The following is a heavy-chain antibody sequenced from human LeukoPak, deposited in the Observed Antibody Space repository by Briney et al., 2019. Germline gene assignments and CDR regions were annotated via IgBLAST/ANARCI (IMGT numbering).Heavy chain of an antibody. CDR3: ARRHYYDSSAPGGMGV. D-gene: IGHD3-22*01. CDR1: GYSFTSYW. J-gene: IGHJ6*02. Sequence: GESLKIPCKGSGYSFTSYWIGWVRQLPGKGLEWMGIIYPGDPDTRYSPSFQGQVTISADKSISTAYLQWSSLKASDTAMYYCARRHYYDSSAPGGMGVWGQGTTVTVSS. CDR2: IYPGDPDT. V-gene: IGHV5-51*01.